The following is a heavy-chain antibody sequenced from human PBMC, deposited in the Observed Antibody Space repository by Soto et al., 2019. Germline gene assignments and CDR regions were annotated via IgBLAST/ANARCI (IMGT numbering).Heavy chain of an antibody. Sequence: SVKVSCKASGFTFTSSAVQWVRQARGQRLEWIGWIVVGSGNTNYAQKFQERVTITRDMSTSTAYMELSSLRSEDTAVYYCAAGGRLRLGYYYYGMDVWGQGNPGHRLL. CDR1: GFTFTSSA. J-gene: IGHJ6*02. V-gene: IGHV1-58*01. D-gene: IGHD5-12*01. CDR2: IVVGSGNT. CDR3: AAGGRLRLGYYYYGMDV.